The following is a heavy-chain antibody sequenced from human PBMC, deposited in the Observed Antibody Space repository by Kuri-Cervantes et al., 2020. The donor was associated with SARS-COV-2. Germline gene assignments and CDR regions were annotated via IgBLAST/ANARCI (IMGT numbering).Heavy chain of an antibody. CDR2: ISSSSSTI. CDR3: ARLPPRGRDGYNSDY. D-gene: IGHD5-24*01. V-gene: IGHV3-48*01. CDR1: GFTFSSYS. J-gene: IGHJ4*02. Sequence: GGSLRLSCAASGFTFSSYSMNWVRQAPGKGLEWVSYISSSSSTIYYADSVKGRFTISRDNAKNSLYLQMNSLRAEDTAVYYCARLPPRGRDGYNSDYWGQGTRVTVSS.